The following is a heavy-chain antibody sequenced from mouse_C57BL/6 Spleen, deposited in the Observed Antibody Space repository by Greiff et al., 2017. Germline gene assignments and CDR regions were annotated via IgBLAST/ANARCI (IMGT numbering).Heavy chain of an antibody. CDR1: GYAFSSSW. Sequence: VQLQESGPELVKPGASVKISCKASGYAFSSSWMNWVKQRPGKGLEWIGRIYPGDGDTNYNGKFKGKATLTADKSSSTAYMQLSSLTSEDSAVYFCARSYYDSHYYAMDYWGQGTPATVSS. CDR2: IYPGDGDT. CDR3: ARSYYDSHYYAMDY. V-gene: IGHV1-82*01. J-gene: IGHJ4*01. D-gene: IGHD2-4*01.